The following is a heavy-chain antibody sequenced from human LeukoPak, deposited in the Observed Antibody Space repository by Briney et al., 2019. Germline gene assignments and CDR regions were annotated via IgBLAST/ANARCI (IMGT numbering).Heavy chain of an antibody. CDR2: MNPNSGNT. Sequence: ASVKVSCKASGYTFTSYDINWVRQATGQGLEWMGWMNPNSGNTGYAQKFQGRVTMTRNTSISTAYMELSSLRSEDTAVYYCAMDSLSQLTREGADAFDIWGQGTMVTVSS. CDR3: AMDSLSQLTREGADAFDI. V-gene: IGHV1-8*01. D-gene: IGHD6-13*01. CDR1: GYTFTSYD. J-gene: IGHJ3*02.